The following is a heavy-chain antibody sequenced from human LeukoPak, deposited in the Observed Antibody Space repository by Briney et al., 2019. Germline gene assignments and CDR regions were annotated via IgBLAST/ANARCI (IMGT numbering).Heavy chain of an antibody. D-gene: IGHD6-19*01. V-gene: IGHV5-51*01. Sequence: AESLKISCKGSGYSFTTYWIGWVRHMPGKGLEWMGIIYPADSDTRYSPSFQGQVTISDDKSISTAYLQWSSLKASDTAIYYCARTTAVSGFVSWGQGTLVSVCS. CDR3: ARTTAVSGFVS. CDR1: GYSFTTYW. CDR2: IYPADSDT. J-gene: IGHJ4*02.